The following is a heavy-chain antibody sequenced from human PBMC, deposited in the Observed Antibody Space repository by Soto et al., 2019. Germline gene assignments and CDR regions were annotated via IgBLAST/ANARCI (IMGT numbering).Heavy chain of an antibody. Sequence: GPEVKKPGASVKVSCKASGYTFTNYGINWVRQAPGQGLEWMGWISAHNGNTHYAQNLQGRVTLTRDSSTTTAYLEVRSLTSDDTAVYYCARSHSSSWSFDPWGQGPLVTVSS. CDR1: GYTFTNYG. V-gene: IGHV1-18*04. CDR2: ISAHNGNT. J-gene: IGHJ5*02. CDR3: ARSHSSSWSFDP. D-gene: IGHD6-13*01.